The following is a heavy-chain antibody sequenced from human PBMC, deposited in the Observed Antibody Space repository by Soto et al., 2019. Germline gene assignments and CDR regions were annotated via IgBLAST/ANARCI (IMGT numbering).Heavy chain of an antibody. J-gene: IGHJ6*03. V-gene: IGHV1-18*01. D-gene: IGHD2-2*01. CDR2: IGAYNGNT. CDR3: ARNSSAIVVVPAAAYYYYYYMDV. CDR1: GYTFTSYG. Sequence: ASVKVSCKASGYTFTSYGISWVRQAPGQGLEWMGWIGAYNGNTNYAQKLQGRVTMTTDTSTSTAYMELRSLRSDDTAVYYCARNSSAIVVVPAAAYYYYYYMDVWGKGTTVTVSS.